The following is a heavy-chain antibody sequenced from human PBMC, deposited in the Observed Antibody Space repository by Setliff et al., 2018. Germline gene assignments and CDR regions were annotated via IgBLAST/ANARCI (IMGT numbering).Heavy chain of an antibody. D-gene: IGHD2-15*01. CDR2: THIDGITV. Sequence: PGGSLRLSCAASGFSFSRYEMIWVRQAPGKGLEWVSKTHIDGITVYFDSVKGRSIIYRDNARNSLHLQMNSLRAEDTAIYFCARRLPYYGMDVWGQGTTVTVSS. CDR1: GFSFSRYE. V-gene: IGHV3-48*03. J-gene: IGHJ6*02. CDR3: ARRLPYYGMDV.